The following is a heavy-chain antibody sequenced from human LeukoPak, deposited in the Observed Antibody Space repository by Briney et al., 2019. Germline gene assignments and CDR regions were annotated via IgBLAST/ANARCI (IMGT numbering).Heavy chain of an antibody. Sequence: GGSLRLSCAASGFTFSSYAMSWVRQAPGKGLEWVSGISGSAGSTYYADSVKGRFTTSRDNSKNTLYLQMNSLRAEDTAVYYCAKTQYQLLYWLDPWGQGTLVTVSS. V-gene: IGHV3-23*01. CDR1: GFTFSSYA. D-gene: IGHD2-2*01. J-gene: IGHJ5*02. CDR3: AKTQYQLLYWLDP. CDR2: ISGSAGST.